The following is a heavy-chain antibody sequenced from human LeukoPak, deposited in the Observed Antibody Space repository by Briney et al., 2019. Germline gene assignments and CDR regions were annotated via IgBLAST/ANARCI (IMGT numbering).Heavy chain of an antibody. Sequence: SETLSLTCTVSGGSISSGDYYWSWIRQPPGKGLEWIGYIYYSGSTYYNPSLKSRVTISVDTSKNQFSLKLSSVTAADTAVYYCAREAYDSSGPDYFDYWGQGTLVTVSS. D-gene: IGHD3-22*01. CDR3: AREAYDSSGPDYFDY. CDR2: IYYSGST. J-gene: IGHJ4*02. V-gene: IGHV4-30-4*01. CDR1: GGSISSGDYY.